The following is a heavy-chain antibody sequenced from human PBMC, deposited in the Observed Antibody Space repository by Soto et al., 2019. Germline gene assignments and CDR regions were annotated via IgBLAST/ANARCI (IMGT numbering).Heavy chain of an antibody. CDR1: ADTFTSYY. D-gene: IGHD2-2*01. J-gene: IGHJ4*02. CDR2: INPNGGST. CDR3: TRDLSPCSSVEGSKNCIAS. V-gene: IGHV1-46*01. Sequence: GDSVKVSCKAPADTFTSYYIHWVRQAPGHGLEWMGIINPNGGSTRFAQTFQGRITMTRDTSTSTVYMELRSLRSEDTATNYCTRDLSPCSSVEGSKNCIASGGQGARVTVAS.